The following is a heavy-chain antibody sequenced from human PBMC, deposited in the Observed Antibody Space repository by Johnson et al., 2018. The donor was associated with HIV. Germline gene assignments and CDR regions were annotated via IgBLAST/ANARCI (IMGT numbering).Heavy chain of an antibody. CDR3: APAGPDAFDI. CDR2: ISYDGSNK. J-gene: IGHJ3*02. Sequence: QVQLVESGGGVVQPGRSLRLSCAASGFTFSSYDMHWVRQAPGKGLEWVALISYDGSNKYHAASLKGRFTISRDNSKNTLYLQMNSLRAEDTAVYYCAPAGPDAFDIWGQGTMVTVSS. D-gene: IGHD6-13*01. CDR1: GFTFSSYD. V-gene: IGHV3-30*03.